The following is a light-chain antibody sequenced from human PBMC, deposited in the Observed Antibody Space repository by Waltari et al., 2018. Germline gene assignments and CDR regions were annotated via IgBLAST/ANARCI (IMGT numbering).Light chain of an antibody. CDR2: EVS. J-gene: IGLJ3*02. V-gene: IGLV2-23*02. CDR1: SSDVGTYNL. Sequence: QSALTQPASVSGSPGQSITTSCTGTSSDVGTYNLVSWYQQHPGKAPKLLIYEVSKRPSGGSDRFSGSMSGNTASLTISGLQADDEGYYYCCSYAGGRTWVFGGGTKLTVL. CDR3: CSYAGGRTWV.